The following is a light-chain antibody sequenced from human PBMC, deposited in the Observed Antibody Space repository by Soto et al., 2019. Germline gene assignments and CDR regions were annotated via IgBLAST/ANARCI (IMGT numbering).Light chain of an antibody. Sequence: ALTQPASVSGSPGQSIATACAGTSSDVGTYNYVSWYQHHPGKALKLMIYEVTNRPSGVSNRFSGSKSGNTASLTISGLQAEDEADYYCTSYTSTSPYVFGPGTKVTVL. CDR3: TSYTSTSPYV. V-gene: IGLV2-14*01. CDR2: EVT. CDR1: SSDVGTYNY. J-gene: IGLJ1*01.